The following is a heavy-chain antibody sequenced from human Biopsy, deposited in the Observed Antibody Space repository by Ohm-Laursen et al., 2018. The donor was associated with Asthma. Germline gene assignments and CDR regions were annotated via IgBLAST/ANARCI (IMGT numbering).Heavy chain of an antibody. CDR3: ARTTYGDDGFDP. V-gene: IGHV4-31*02. J-gene: IGHJ5*02. CDR2: IYYSGST. D-gene: IGHD4-17*01. Sequence: TLSLTWTVSGGSINIGDYYWSWIRQHPVKGLEWIGYIYYSGSTYYNPSLKSRVSISLDTSNNQFSLSLTSVTAADTAVYYCARTTYGDDGFDPWGQGTLVTVSS. CDR1: GGSINIGDYY.